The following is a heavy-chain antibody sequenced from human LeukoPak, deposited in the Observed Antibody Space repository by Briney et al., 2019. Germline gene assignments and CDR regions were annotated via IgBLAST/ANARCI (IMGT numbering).Heavy chain of an antibody. CDR3: VKLEYSSSRN. Sequence: GGSLRLSCSASGFTFSTYAMHWARQAREKGLEYVSAISADGYATYYADSVKGRFTISRDNSKNTLYLQMSSLRGEDTAVYYCVKLEYSSSRNWGQGALVTVSS. V-gene: IGHV3-64D*09. CDR2: ISADGYAT. CDR1: GFTFSTYA. D-gene: IGHD6-6*01. J-gene: IGHJ4*02.